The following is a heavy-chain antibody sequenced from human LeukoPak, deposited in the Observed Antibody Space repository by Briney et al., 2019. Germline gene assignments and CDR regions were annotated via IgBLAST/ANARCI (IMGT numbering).Heavy chain of an antibody. Sequence: GGSLRLSCAASGFAFNFYAMSWVRQAPGKGLQWVSTINANGINTYYADSVRGRFTISRDNAGNSLYLQMNSLRAEDTAVYYCYGANAEHWGQGTLVTVSS. CDR1: GFAFNFYA. CDR3: YGANAEH. D-gene: IGHD4-23*01. V-gene: IGHV3-23*01. CDR2: INANGINT. J-gene: IGHJ1*01.